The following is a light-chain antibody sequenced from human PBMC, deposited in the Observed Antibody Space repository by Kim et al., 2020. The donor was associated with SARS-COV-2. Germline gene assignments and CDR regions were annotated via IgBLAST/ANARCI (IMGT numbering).Light chain of an antibody. CDR2: GAS. CDR1: QSVSSI. V-gene: IGKV3D-15*01. J-gene: IGKJ5*01. CDR3: QHYNNWPPIT. Sequence: EIVMTQSPATLSVSPGERATLSCRASQSVSSILAWYQQKPGQAHRLLSDGASTRATGIPARFSGSGSGTEFTLTISSLQSEDFAVYYCQHYNNWPPITFGQGTRLEIK.